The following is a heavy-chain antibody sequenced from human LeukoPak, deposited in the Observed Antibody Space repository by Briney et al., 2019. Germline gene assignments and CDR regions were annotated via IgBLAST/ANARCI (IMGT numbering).Heavy chain of an antibody. CDR1: GGSISSGSYY. CDR3: ARESIITMVRGVIKASYNWFDP. Sequence: SETLSLTCTVSGGSISSGSYYWSWIRQPAGKGLEWIGRIYTSGSTNYNPSLKSRVTISVDTSKNQFSLKLSSVTAADTAVYYCARESIITMVRGVIKASYNWFDPWGQGTLVTVSS. J-gene: IGHJ5*02. D-gene: IGHD3-10*01. CDR2: IYTSGST. V-gene: IGHV4-61*02.